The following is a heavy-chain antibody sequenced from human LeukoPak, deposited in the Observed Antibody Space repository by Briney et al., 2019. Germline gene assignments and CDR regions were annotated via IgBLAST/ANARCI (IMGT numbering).Heavy chain of an antibody. CDR3: ARAISGTYQAPFDY. V-gene: IGHV3-20*04. J-gene: IGHJ4*02. Sequence: PGGSLRLSCAASGFTFDDYGMSWVRQAPGKGLEWVSGVNWNGGSTGYADPVKGRFTISRDNAKNSLYLQTNSLRAEDTALYYCARAISGTYQAPFDYWGQGTLVTVSS. CDR2: VNWNGGST. CDR1: GFTFDDYG. D-gene: IGHD1-26*01.